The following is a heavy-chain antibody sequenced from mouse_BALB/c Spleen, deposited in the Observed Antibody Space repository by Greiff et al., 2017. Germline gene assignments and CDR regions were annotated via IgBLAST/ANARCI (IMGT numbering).Heavy chain of an antibody. Sequence: QVQLQQSGPGLVAPSQSLSITCTVSGFSLTSYGVHWVRRPPGKGLEWLGVIWAGGSTNYNSALMSRLSISKDNSKSQVFLKMNSLQTDDTAMYYCARDWHYDYDGFAYWGQGTLVTVSA. V-gene: IGHV2-9*02. CDR2: IWAGGST. J-gene: IGHJ3*01. D-gene: IGHD2-4*01. CDR3: ARDWHYDYDGFAY. CDR1: GFSLTSYG.